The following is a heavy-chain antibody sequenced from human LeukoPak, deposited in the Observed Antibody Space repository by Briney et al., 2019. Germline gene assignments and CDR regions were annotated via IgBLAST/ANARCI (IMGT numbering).Heavy chain of an antibody. CDR2: ISYDGSNK. CDR1: GFTFSSYA. J-gene: IGHJ4*02. D-gene: IGHD6-6*01. V-gene: IGHV3-30-3*01. CDR3: ARVRRRQLEIRPDY. Sequence: GGSLRLSCAASGFTFSSYAMHWVRQAPGKGLEWVAVISYDGSNKYYADSVKGRFSISRDNSKNTLYLQMNSPRAEDTAVYYCARVRRRQLEIRPDYWGQGTLVTVSS.